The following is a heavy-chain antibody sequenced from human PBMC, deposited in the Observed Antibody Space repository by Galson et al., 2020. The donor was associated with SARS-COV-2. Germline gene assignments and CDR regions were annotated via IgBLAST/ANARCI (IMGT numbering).Heavy chain of an antibody. J-gene: IGHJ3*02. CDR2: IRYDGSNK. Sequence: GESLKISCAASGFTFSSYGMHWVRQAPGKGLEWVAFIRYDGSNKYYADSVKGRFTISRDNSKNTLYLQMNSLRAEDTAVYYCAKGRWELTSGYDAFDIWGQGTMVTVSS. V-gene: IGHV3-30*02. CDR3: AKGRWELTSGYDAFDI. D-gene: IGHD1-26*01. CDR1: GFTFSSYG.